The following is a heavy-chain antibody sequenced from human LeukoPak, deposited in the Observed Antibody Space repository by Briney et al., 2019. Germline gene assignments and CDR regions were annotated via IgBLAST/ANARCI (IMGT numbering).Heavy chain of an antibody. J-gene: IGHJ4*02. CDR1: GFTFSSYS. D-gene: IGHD5-18*01. V-gene: IGHV3-48*01. CDR3: ARGGYSYGRATFDY. Sequence: GGSLRLSCAASGFTFSSYSMNWVRQAPGKGLEWVSYISSSSSTIYYADSVKGRFTISRDNAKNSLYLQMNSLRAEDTAVYYCARGGYSYGRATFDYWGQGTLVTVSS. CDR2: ISSSSSTI.